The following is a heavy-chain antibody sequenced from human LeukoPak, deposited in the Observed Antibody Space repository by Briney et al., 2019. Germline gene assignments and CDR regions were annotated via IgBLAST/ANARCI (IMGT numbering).Heavy chain of an antibody. D-gene: IGHD5-24*01. V-gene: IGHV4-39*01. CDR3: ARLRDGRWLLEY. CDR1: GGSISSSGYY. Sequence: SETLSLTCTASGGSISSSGYYWGWIRQPPGKGLEWIASINYSGTTYYNPSLKSRVTISEDRSKNQFSLKLSSVAAADTAVYYCARLRDGRWLLEYWGQGTLVTVSS. CDR2: INYSGTT. J-gene: IGHJ4*02.